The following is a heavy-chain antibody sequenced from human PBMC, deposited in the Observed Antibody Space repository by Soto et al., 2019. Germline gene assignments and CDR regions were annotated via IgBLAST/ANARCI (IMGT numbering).Heavy chain of an antibody. CDR2: MYSSAST. J-gene: IGHJ5*01. Sequence: LSLPCTVSGDYISNYYWSWIRQPAGDGLEWIGRMYSSASTNYNPSLKSRVTMSLDTSKSQFSLKLTCVTAADTAVYYCARSLGWFDSWGQGTLLTVSS. CDR3: ARSLGWFDS. V-gene: IGHV4-4*07. CDR1: GDYISNYY.